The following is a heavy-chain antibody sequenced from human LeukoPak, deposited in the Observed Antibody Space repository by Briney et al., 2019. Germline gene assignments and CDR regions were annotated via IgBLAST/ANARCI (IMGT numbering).Heavy chain of an antibody. J-gene: IGHJ6*03. D-gene: IGHD6-6*01. CDR1: GLTFSSYA. CDR3: AREPLAARSFDYDYYMDV. V-gene: IGHV3-30*16. Sequence: PGGSLRLSCAASGLTFSSYAMHWVRQAPGKGLEWVALISYDGSDKVYADSVKGRFTVSRDNSKQTLYLQLNSLRGDETAVYYCAREPLAARSFDYDYYMDVWGKGTTVTVSS. CDR2: ISYDGSDK.